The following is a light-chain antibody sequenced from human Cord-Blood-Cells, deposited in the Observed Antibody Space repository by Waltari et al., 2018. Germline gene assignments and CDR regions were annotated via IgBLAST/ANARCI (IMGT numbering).Light chain of an antibody. CDR3: GADHGSGSNFAYGA. Sequence: QPVLPQPPSAPPSLGASLTLTCTLSTGYSTYQVDCYHQRPGKGPRFVMRVGTGGIVGSKGDGIPDRFLVLGSGLNLYLTIKNIQEEDESDYHCGADHGSGSNFAYGAFGGGTKLTVL. V-gene: IGLV9-49*01. CDR1: TGYSTYQ. J-gene: IGLJ2*01. CDR2: VGTGGIVG.